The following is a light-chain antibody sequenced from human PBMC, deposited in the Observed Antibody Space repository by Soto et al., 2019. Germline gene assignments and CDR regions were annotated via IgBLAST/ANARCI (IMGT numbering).Light chain of an antibody. CDR2: DVT. Sequence: QSALTQPRSVSGSPGQSVTISCTGTSSNVGGYNFVSWYQHHPGKAPELMIYDVTKRPSGVPDRFSGSKSGTTASLTISGLQAEDEADYYCCSYAGSYTFVFGPGTKLTVL. V-gene: IGLV2-11*01. J-gene: IGLJ1*01. CDR3: CSYAGSYTFV. CDR1: SSNVGGYNF.